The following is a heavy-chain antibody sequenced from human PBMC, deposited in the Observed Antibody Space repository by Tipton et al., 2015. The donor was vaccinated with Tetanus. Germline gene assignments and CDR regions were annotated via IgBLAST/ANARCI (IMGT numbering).Heavy chain of an antibody. CDR3: ARAHCTDGVCNFDF. V-gene: IGHV5-51*01. CDR1: GYIFNNYW. J-gene: IGHJ4*02. CDR2: IYPGDSDT. D-gene: IGHD2-8*01. Sequence: QLVQSGGEVKKPGESLKISCKGSGYIFNNYWIGWVRQKPGKGLEWMRIIYPGDSDTRYSPSFQGQVTISVDKSINTAYLQWSSLKAADTSMFYCARAHCTDGVCNFDFWGRGALVTVAS.